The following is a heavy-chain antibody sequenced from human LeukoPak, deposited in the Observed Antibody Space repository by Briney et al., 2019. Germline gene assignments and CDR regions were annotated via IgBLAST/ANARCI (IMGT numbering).Heavy chain of an antibody. CDR3: AREVGYCSGGSCYSYFDY. V-gene: IGHV4-59*01. Sequence: PSETLSLTCTVSGGSISSYYWSWIRQPPGKGLEWIGDIYYSGSTNYKASLTNGVTISVDTSKNQFSLKLSSVTAADTAVYYCAREVGYCSGGSCYSYFDYWGQGTLVTVSS. CDR1: GGSISSYY. J-gene: IGHJ4*02. CDR2: IYYSGST. D-gene: IGHD2-15*01.